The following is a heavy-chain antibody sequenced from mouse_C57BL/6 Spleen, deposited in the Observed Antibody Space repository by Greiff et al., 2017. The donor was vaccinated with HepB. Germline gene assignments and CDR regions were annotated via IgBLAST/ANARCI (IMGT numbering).Heavy chain of an antibody. Sequence: EVNVVESEGGLVQPGRSMKLSCTASGFTFSDYYMAWVRQVPEKGLEWVANINYDGSSTYYLDSLKSRFIISRDNAKNILYLQMSSLKSKDTATYYSAREDYSKAMDYWGQGTPVTVS. CDR2: INYDGSST. D-gene: IGHD2-5*01. V-gene: IGHV5-16*01. J-gene: IGHJ4*01. CDR3: AREDYSKAMDY. CDR1: GFTFSDYY.